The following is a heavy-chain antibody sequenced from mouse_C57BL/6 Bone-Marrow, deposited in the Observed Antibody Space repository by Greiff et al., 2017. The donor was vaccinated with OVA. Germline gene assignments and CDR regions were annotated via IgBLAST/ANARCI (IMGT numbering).Heavy chain of an antibody. CDR2: IYPGDGDT. V-gene: IGHV1-82*01. Sequence: VQLQQSGPELVKPGASVKISCKASGYAFSSSWMNWVKQRPGKGLEWIGRIYPGDGDTNYNGKFKGKATLTADKSSSTAYMQLSSLTSEDSAVYFCARLDYYFDYWGQGTTLTVSS. CDR3: ARLDYYFDY. J-gene: IGHJ2*01. CDR1: GYAFSSSW.